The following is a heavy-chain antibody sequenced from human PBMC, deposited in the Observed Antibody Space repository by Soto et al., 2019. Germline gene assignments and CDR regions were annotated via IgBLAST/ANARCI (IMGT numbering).Heavy chain of an antibody. CDR3: ARVIASAGSLPQDFEY. CDR2: ISAYNGNT. CDR1: GYSLTSYG. Sequence: ESRKVCCKATGYSLTSYGNSWVRQAPGQGLEWMGWISAYNGNTNYAQKLQGRVTMTTDTSTSTAYMELRSLRSDDTAVYYCARVIASAGSLPQDFEYWGQVSLFTVS. D-gene: IGHD6-13*01. J-gene: IGHJ4*02. V-gene: IGHV1-18*01.